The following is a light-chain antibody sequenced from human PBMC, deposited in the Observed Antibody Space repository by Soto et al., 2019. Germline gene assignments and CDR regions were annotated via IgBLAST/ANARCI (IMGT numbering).Light chain of an antibody. V-gene: IGKV3-15*01. CDR3: QQYNNWPPWT. Sequence: EIVLTQSPGTLSLSPGERATLSCRASQSVSSRYLGWYQQKPGQAPRLLIYGASTRATGIPARFSASGSGTEFTLTISSLQSEDFAVYICQQYNNWPPWTFGQGTKVDIK. CDR2: GAS. CDR1: QSVSSRY. J-gene: IGKJ1*01.